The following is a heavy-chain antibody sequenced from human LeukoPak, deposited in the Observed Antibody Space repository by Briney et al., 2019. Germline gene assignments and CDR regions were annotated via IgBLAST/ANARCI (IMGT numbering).Heavy chain of an antibody. V-gene: IGHV4-30-2*01. Sequence: SETLSLTCTVSGDSVSSGGYSWSWLRQPPGKGLEWLGYIYDSGGTSYNPSLKTRVTISVDRSKNQFSLKLSSVTAADTAVYYCARDYYDSSGYFNNWFDPWGQGILVTVSS. CDR2: IYDSGGT. J-gene: IGHJ5*02. D-gene: IGHD3-22*01. CDR3: ARDYYDSSGYFNNWFDP. CDR1: GDSVSSGGYS.